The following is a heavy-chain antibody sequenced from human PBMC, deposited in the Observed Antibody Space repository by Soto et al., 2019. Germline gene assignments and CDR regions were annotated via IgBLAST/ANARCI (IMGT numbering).Heavy chain of an antibody. CDR3: ITTYSGTTARPYRYL. CDR1: GFTINNAW. Sequence: PGGSLRLSCAASGFTINNAWMSWVRQAPGKGLEWVGRIKSKGNGGTADYAAPVKGRFTISSDDSKNMLYLQMNSLKTEDTAVYYCITTYSGTTARPYRYLWGQGTPVTVSS. J-gene: IGHJ4*02. D-gene: IGHD1-26*01. CDR2: IKSKGNGGTA. V-gene: IGHV3-15*01.